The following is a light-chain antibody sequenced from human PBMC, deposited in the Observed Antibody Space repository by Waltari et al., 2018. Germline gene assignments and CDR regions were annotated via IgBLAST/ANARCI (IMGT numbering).Light chain of an antibody. J-gene: IGKJ1*01. CDR2: WAS. Sequence: DIVMTQSPDSLAVSLGERATINCKSSQTLFYSSNNKNYLAWHQLKPGQPPKLLILWASTRESWVPDRFSGSGSATDFTLTIDTLQAEDVAVYYCQQYYTTPTFGQGTKVEIK. V-gene: IGKV4-1*01. CDR1: QTLFYSSNNKNY. CDR3: QQYYTTPT.